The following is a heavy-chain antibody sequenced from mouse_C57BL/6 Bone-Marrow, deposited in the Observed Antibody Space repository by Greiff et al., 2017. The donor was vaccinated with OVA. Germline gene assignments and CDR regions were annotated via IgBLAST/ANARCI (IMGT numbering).Heavy chain of an antibody. CDR1: GFTFSDYG. J-gene: IGHJ3*01. CDR3: ASGGLGRPFAY. D-gene: IGHD4-1*01. Sequence: EVQGVESGGGLVKPGGSLKLSCAASGFTFSDYGMHWVRQAPEKGLEWVAYISSGSSTIYYADTVKGRFTISRDNAKTTLFLQMTSLRSEDTAMYCCASGGLGRPFAYWGQGTLVTVSA. V-gene: IGHV5-17*01. CDR2: ISSGSSTI.